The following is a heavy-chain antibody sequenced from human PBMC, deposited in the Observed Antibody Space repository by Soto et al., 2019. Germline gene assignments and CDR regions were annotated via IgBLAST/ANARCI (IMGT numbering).Heavy chain of an antibody. Sequence: QVQLQESGPGLVKPSQTLSLTCTVSGGSISSGGYYWSWIRQHPGKGLEWIGYIYYSGSTYYNPSLKSRINISVDKSKNQFSLKLSSVTAADTAVYYCARAIDGYNSWYFDLWGRGTLVTVSS. CDR2: IYYSGST. V-gene: IGHV4-31*03. CDR3: ARAIDGYNSWYFDL. D-gene: IGHD5-12*01. CDR1: GGSISSGGYY. J-gene: IGHJ2*01.